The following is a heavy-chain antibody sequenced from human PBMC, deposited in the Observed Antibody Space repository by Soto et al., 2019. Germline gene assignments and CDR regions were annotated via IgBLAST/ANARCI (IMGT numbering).Heavy chain of an antibody. D-gene: IGHD6-13*01. V-gene: IGHV3-72*01. CDR3: ARVGTAAAGRDFDY. CDR1: GFTFSDHY. Sequence: EVQLVESGGGLVQPGGSLRLSCAASGFTFSDHYMDWVRQAPGKGLEWVGRSRDKARSYTTEHAASVKGRFTISRDDSKNSLYLQMNSLKTEDTAVYYCARVGTAAAGRDFDYWGQGTLVTVSS. J-gene: IGHJ4*02. CDR2: SRDKARSYTT.